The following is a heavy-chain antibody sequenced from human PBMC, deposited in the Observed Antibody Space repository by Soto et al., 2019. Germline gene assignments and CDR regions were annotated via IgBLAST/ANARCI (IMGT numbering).Heavy chain of an antibody. D-gene: IGHD6-13*01. CDR3: ARTRRIAAASSWFDP. CDR1: GYTFTSYG. V-gene: IGHV1-18*01. Sequence: QVQLVQSGAEVKKPGASVKVSCKASGYTFTSYGISWVRQAPGQGLEWMGWISAYNGNTNYAQKLQGRGTMTTDTSTSKAYMELRSLRSDDTAVYYRARTRRIAAASSWFDPWGQGTLVTVSS. CDR2: ISAYNGNT. J-gene: IGHJ5*02.